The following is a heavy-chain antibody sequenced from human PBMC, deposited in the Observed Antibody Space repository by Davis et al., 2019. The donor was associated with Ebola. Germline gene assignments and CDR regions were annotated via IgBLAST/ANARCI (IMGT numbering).Heavy chain of an antibody. V-gene: IGHV3-15*07. J-gene: IGHJ6*02. CDR1: GFTFNNAG. D-gene: IGHD2-2*01. Sequence: GESLKISCAASGFTFNNAGMNWVRHAPGKGLEWVGRIKSKTDGGTTDYAAPVKGRFTISRDESKNTVYLQMNSLKTEDTAVYYCWTRNGMDVWGQGTTVTVSS. CDR2: IKSKTDGGTT. CDR3: WTRNGMDV.